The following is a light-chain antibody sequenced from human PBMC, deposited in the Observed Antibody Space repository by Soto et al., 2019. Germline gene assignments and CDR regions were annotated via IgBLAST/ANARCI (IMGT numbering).Light chain of an antibody. CDR2: KAS. J-gene: IGKJ1*01. V-gene: IGKV1-5*03. CDR3: QQYNTYQGT. Sequence: DIQITKSPSTLPACIGNKLTSTGRVSQSIDTWLAWYQQRPGKAPNLLIYKASSLASGVPSRFSGSGSGTQFTLTISSLQPDDLATYYCQQYNTYQGTFGPGTKVDI. CDR1: QSIDTW.